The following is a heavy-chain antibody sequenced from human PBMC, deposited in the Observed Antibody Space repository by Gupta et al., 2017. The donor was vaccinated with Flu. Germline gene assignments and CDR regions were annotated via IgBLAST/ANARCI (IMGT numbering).Heavy chain of an antibody. Sequence: GDSVSSNSAAWNWIRQSPSRGLEWLGRTYYRSKWYNDYALSVKSRLTIMSDTSKNQFSLQLNSVTPEDTAVYYCARDCSGGSCYAGDAYYYNYAMDVWGQGTTVIVSS. J-gene: IGHJ6*02. V-gene: IGHV6-1*01. D-gene: IGHD2-15*01. CDR1: GDSVSSNSAA. CDR3: ARDCSGGSCYAGDAYYYNYAMDV. CDR2: TYYRSKWYN.